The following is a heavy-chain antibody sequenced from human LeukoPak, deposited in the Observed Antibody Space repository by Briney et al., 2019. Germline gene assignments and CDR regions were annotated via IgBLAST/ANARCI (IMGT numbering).Heavy chain of an antibody. Sequence: GGSLRVSCAASGFTFSSYWMSRVRQTPGKGLEWVANIKQDGSEKYYVDSVKGRFTISRDNAKNSLYLQMNSLRAEDTAVYYCAREGGVEYCSGGSCYTSASYFDYWGQGTLVTVSS. CDR1: GFTFSSYW. CDR2: IKQDGSEK. CDR3: AREGGVEYCSGGSCYTSASYFDY. D-gene: IGHD2-15*01. J-gene: IGHJ4*02. V-gene: IGHV3-7*01.